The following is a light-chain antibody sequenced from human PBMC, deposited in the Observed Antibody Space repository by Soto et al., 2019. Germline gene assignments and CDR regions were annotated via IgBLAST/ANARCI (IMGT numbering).Light chain of an antibody. CDR3: GSYTTSSNYV. V-gene: IGLV2-14*01. CDR2: DVS. J-gene: IGLJ1*01. CDR1: SSDIDAHNY. Sequence: QSALTQPASVSGSPGQSITISCTGTSSDIDAHNYVSWYQQHPGKAPKLMIYDVSNRPSGISNRFSGSKSGNTASLTISGLQAEDEADYYCGSYTTSSNYVFGTGTKVTVL.